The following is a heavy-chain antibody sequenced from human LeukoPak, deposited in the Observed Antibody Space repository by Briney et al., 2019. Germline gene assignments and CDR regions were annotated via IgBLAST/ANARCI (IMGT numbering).Heavy chain of an antibody. CDR1: GYTFTSYG. CDR3: ARESPYYYDSSGNSY. J-gene: IGHJ4*02. V-gene: IGHV1-18*01. CDR2: ISAYNGNT. Sequence: ASVKVSCKASGYTFTSYGISWVRQAPGQGLEWMGWISAYNGNTNYAQKLQGRVTMATGTSTSTAYMELRSLRSDDTAVYYCARESPYYYDSSGNSYWGQGTLVTVSS. D-gene: IGHD3-22*01.